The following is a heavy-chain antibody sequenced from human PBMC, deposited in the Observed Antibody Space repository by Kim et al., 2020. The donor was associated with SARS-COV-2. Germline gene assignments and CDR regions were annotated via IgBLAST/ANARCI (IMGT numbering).Heavy chain of an antibody. V-gene: IGHV3-30*18. D-gene: IGHD2-2*01. CDR3: AKSTEGIVVVPAAPPGFDP. CDR1: GFTFSSYG. CDR2: ISYDGSNK. J-gene: IGHJ5*02. Sequence: GGSLRLSCAASGFTFSSYGMHWVRQAPGKGLEWVAVISYDGSNKYYADSVKGRFTISRDNSKNTLYLQMNSLRAEDTAVYYCAKSTEGIVVVPAAPPGFDPWGQGTLGTVSS.